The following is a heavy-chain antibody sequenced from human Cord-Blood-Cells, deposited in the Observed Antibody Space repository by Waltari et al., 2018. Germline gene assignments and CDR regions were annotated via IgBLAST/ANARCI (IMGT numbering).Heavy chain of an antibody. D-gene: IGHD6-13*01. CDR3: ARGVSSRPTHYYYYYYYMDV. V-gene: IGHV1-8*03. J-gene: IGHJ6*03. CDR2: MNPNRGNT. Sequence: QVQLVQSGAEVKKPGASVKVSCKASGYTFTSYDINWVRQATGQGLEWMGWMNPNRGNTGYAQKFQGRVTITRNTSISTAYMELSSLRSEDTAVYYCARGVSSRPTHYYYYYYYMDVWGKGTTVTVSS. CDR1: GYTFTSYD.